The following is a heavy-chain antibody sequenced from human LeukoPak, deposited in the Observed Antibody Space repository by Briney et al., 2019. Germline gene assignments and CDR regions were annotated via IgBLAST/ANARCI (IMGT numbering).Heavy chain of an antibody. CDR3: AREQGARRDGYNYGY. D-gene: IGHD5-24*01. Sequence: GASVKVSCKASGYTFTSYYMHWVRQAPGQGLKWMGIINPSGGSTSYAQKFQGRVTMTRDTSTSTVYMELSSLRSEDTAVYYCAREQGARRDGYNYGYWGQGTLVTVSS. J-gene: IGHJ4*02. CDR2: INPSGGST. V-gene: IGHV1-46*01. CDR1: GYTFTSYY.